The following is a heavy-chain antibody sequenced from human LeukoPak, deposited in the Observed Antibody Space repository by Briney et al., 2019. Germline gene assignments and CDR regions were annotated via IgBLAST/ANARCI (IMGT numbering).Heavy chain of an antibody. CDR2: MNPNSGNT. CDR1: GYTFTSYD. D-gene: IGHD6-13*01. Sequence: ASVKVSCKASGYTFTSYDMNWVRHATGQGLEWMGGMNPNSGNTGYAQKFQGRVTMTRNTSISTAYMELSSLRSEDTAVYYCARGGLPAGLGLNWFEPWGQGTLVTVSS. CDR3: ARGGLPAGLGLNWFEP. V-gene: IGHV1-8*01. J-gene: IGHJ5*02.